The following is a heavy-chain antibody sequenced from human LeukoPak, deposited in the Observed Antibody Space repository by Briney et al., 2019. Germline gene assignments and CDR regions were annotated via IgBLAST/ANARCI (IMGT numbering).Heavy chain of an antibody. CDR2: TYSGGNT. CDR3: AKAPGTTVTRGFDY. Sequence: GGSLRLSCAASGFAINNNYMSWVRQAPGKGLEWVSGTYSGGNTYYADSVKGRFTISRDNSKNTLYLQMNSLRAEDTAVYYCAKAPGTTVTRGFDYWGQGTLVTVSS. V-gene: IGHV3-53*01. CDR1: GFAINNNY. D-gene: IGHD4-17*01. J-gene: IGHJ4*02.